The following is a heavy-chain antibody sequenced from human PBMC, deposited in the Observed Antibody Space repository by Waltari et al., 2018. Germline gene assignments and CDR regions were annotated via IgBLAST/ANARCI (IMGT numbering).Heavy chain of an antibody. CDR2: VDPENGET. V-gene: IGHV1-69-2*01. J-gene: IGHJ4*02. D-gene: IGHD6-19*01. Sequence: EVQLVQSGAEVKKPGATVKISCKVSGYTFTDYYMHWVQQAPGKGLEWMGLVDPENGETIYAGKFQGRVTITADTSKDTAYMEMSSLRSEDAAVYYCATGGRGSGWSQVDYWGQGTLVTVSS. CDR1: GYTFTDYY. CDR3: ATGGRGSGWSQVDY.